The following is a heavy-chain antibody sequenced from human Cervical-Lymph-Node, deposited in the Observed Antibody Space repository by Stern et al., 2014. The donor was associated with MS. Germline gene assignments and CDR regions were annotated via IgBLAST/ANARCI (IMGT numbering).Heavy chain of an antibody. D-gene: IGHD4-17*01. CDR2: IFSNDEK. J-gene: IGHJ5*02. CDR3: ARIRKGNDYVDYGVNWFDH. V-gene: IGHV2-26*01. CDR1: GFSLNNARMG. Sequence: QITLKESGPVLVKPTETLTLTCTVSGFSLNNARMGVSWIRQPPGKALEWLAHIFSNDEKSYITPRKTRVPISKDPSKSQVVLTMTNMDPVDTAQYSFARIRKGNDYVDYGVNWFDHWAREPWSPSPQ.